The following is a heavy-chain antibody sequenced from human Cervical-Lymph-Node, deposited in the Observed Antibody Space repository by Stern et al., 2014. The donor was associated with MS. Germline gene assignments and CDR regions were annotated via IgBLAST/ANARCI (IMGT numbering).Heavy chain of an antibody. J-gene: IGHJ4*02. Sequence: VQLVESGGGVVQPGRSLRLSCAASGFTFSRFAMHLVRQAPCTGLELVAVIPHKGHTTYSADSVKGHFTISRDNSKDTVFLQMNSLRPEDTAVYYCASRGTPFDVTSINEYWGQGTLVTVSS. D-gene: IGHD1-1*01. CDR1: GFTFSRFA. CDR2: IPHKGHTT. CDR3: ASRGTPFDVTSINEY. V-gene: IGHV3-30*01.